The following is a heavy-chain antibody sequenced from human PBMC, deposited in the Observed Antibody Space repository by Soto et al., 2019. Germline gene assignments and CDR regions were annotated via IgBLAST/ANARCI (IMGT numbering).Heavy chain of an antibody. CDR2: IRITSYGATT. CDR3: ARGQAGGSYSDY. CDR1: GFTFRDHA. Sequence: GGSLRLSCTASGFTFRDHAMIWVRHAPVIGLESVGFIRITSYGATTEYAASVKGRFTISRDDSKAIAYLQMNSLRTEDTAVYFCARGQAGGSYSDYWGQGALVTVSS. J-gene: IGHJ4*02. D-gene: IGHD1-26*01. V-gene: IGHV3-49*04.